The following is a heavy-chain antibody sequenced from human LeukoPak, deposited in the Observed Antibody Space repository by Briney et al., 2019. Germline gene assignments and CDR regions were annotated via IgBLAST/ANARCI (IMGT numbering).Heavy chain of an antibody. J-gene: IGHJ3*02. CDR3: ARGGYSYGSLFAFDI. Sequence: SETLSLTCAVSGGSVSSGTYYWSWIRQPPGKGLEWIGFIYYSGSTNYNPSLKSRVTISVDTSKNQFSLKLSSVTAADTAVYYCARGGYSYGSLFAFDIWGQGTMVTVSS. CDR2: IYYSGST. D-gene: IGHD5-18*01. V-gene: IGHV4-61*01. CDR1: GGSVSSGTYY.